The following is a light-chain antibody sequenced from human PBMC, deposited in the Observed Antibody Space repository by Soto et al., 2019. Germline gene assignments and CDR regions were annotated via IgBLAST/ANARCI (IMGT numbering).Light chain of an antibody. CDR1: QSVSRN. Sequence: EIVMTQSPATLSVSPGERATLSCRASQSVSRNLAWYQQKPGQAPRLLIYGASTRATGIPARFSGSGSGTEFTLTISSLQPEDFAIYYCQQYNNWPHTFGQGTKVEIK. CDR2: GAS. J-gene: IGKJ1*01. V-gene: IGKV3-15*01. CDR3: QQYNNWPHT.